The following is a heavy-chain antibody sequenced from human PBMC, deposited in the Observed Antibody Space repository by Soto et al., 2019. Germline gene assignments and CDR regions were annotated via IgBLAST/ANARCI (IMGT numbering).Heavy chain of an antibody. V-gene: IGHV2-5*02. D-gene: IGHD2-21*02. Sequence: QITLKESGPTLVKPTQTLTLTCTFSGFSLSTGGMGVGWIRQPPGKALEWLALIYWDGDRRYRPSLMSRLTTANDTSKNQVVLPMTDLDPLGAPTYSCVHSRCAGDCLQSYSPHNHYRMDIWGQGTTLTAAS. J-gene: IGHJ6*02. CDR2: IYWDGDR. CDR3: VHSRCAGDCLQSYSPHNHYRMDI. CDR1: GFSLSTGGMG.